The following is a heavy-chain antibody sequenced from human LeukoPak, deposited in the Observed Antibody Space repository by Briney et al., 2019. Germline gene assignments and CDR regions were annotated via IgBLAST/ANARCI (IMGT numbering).Heavy chain of an antibody. CDR1: GYTFTSYG. V-gene: IGHV1-18*01. J-gene: IGHJ4*02. D-gene: IGHD2-2*03. CDR2: ISANNGNT. Sequence: ASVKVSCKASGYTFTSYGISWVRQAPGQGLEWMGWISANNGNTNYAQKVQGRVTMSTDTSTSTAYMELRSLRSDDTAVYYCARDLFGYCSSTSCPDYWGQGTLVTVSS. CDR3: ARDLFGYCSSTSCPDY.